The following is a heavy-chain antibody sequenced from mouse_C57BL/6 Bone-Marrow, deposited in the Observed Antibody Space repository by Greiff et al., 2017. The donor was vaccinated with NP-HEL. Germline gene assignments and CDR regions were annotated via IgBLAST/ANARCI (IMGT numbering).Heavy chain of an antibody. D-gene: IGHD1-3*01. CDR3: ARSGGHYAMDY. J-gene: IGHJ4*01. V-gene: IGHV5-6*01. CDR2: ISSGGSYT. Sequence: EVQGVESGGDLVKPGGSLKLSCAASGFTFSSYGMSWVRQTPDKRLEWVATISSGGSYTYYPDSVKGRFTISRDNAKNTLYLQMSSLKSEDTAMYYCARSGGHYAMDYWGQGTSVTVSS. CDR1: GFTFSSYG.